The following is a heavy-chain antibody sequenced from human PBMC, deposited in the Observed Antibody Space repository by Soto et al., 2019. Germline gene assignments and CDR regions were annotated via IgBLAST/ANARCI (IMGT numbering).Heavy chain of an antibody. Sequence: EVQLLESGGGLVQPGGSMRLSCAASGFIFSSYAMSWVRQAPGKGLDWVSAISGSGGATYYANSVKGRFTISSDNSKNTLDLQMNSQRAEATAVYYCARGADQDPGYYFDTWGQGTLVTVSS. V-gene: IGHV3-23*01. CDR1: GFIFSSYA. CDR2: ISGSGGAT. CDR3: ARGADQDPGYYFDT. J-gene: IGHJ4*02. D-gene: IGHD1-26*01.